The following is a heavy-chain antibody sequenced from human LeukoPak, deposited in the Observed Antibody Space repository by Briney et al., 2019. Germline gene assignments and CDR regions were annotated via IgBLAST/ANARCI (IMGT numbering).Heavy chain of an antibody. D-gene: IGHD3-22*01. CDR1: GYTLTELS. Sequence: GASVKVSCKVSGYTLTELSMHWVRQAPGKGLEWMGGFDPEDGETIYAQRFQGRVTMTEDTSTNTAYMELSSLRSADSAVYYCATGRLGEYYEDSSGYFAYWGQGTLVTVSS. CDR3: ATGRLGEYYEDSSGYFAY. V-gene: IGHV1-24*01. J-gene: IGHJ4*02. CDR2: FDPEDGET.